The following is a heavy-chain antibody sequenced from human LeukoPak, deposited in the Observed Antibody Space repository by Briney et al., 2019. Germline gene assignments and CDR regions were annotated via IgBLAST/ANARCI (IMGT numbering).Heavy chain of an antibody. CDR3: ARDLGYGDPFDY. V-gene: IGHV4-39*07. D-gene: IGHD4-17*01. Sequence: SETLSLTCTVSGGSISSSSYYWGWIRQPPGKGLEWIGSIYYSGSTKYNPSLKSRVTISVDTSKNQFSLKLRSVTAADTATYYCARDLGYGDPFDYWGQGTLVTVSS. J-gene: IGHJ4*02. CDR2: IYYSGST. CDR1: GGSISSSSYY.